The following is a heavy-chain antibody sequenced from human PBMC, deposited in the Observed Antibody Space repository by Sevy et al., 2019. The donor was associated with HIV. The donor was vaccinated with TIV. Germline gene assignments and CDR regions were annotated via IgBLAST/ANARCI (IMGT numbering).Heavy chain of an antibody. D-gene: IGHD3-16*01. Sequence: GGCLRLSCTAYGFTFSNYAVHWVRQAPGKGLEWVAIISHDEIHKDFADSVRGRFSISIDTSKNTIYLQMNSLRPEDTAVYYCARDLPHLLPWELSRGSDFWGQGTLVTVSS. V-gene: IGHV3-30*04. CDR3: ARDLPHLLPWELSRGSDF. J-gene: IGHJ4*02. CDR2: ISHDEIHK. CDR1: GFTFSNYA.